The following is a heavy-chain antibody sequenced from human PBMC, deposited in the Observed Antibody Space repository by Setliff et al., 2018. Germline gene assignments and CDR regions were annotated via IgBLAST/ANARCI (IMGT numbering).Heavy chain of an antibody. Sequence: GGSLRLSCAASGFTFSGYYMQWVRQAPGKGLEWVADIKQDGSTKYYLDSVKGRFTISRDNAKRSLYLQMNGLRADDTGVYYCVRDDADNYDAFDNWGQGTLVTVSS. CDR2: IKQDGSTK. D-gene: IGHD3-22*01. V-gene: IGHV3-7*01. CDR1: GFTFSGYY. CDR3: VRDDADNYDAFDN. J-gene: IGHJ3*02.